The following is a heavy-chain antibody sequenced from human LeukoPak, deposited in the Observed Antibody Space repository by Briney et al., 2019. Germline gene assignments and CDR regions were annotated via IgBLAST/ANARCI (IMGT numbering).Heavy chain of an antibody. Sequence: PGGSLRLSCAASGFLFSSYSVIWVRQAPGKGLEWVSSISSTSSYIFYADSLKGRFTISRDNAKNSLYLQMNSLRAEGTAVYYCARFGGGFCSGSSCYDYYVDVWGKGTTVTVSS. CDR3: ARFGGGFCSGSSCYDYYVDV. CDR2: ISSTSSYI. D-gene: IGHD2-2*01. CDR1: GFLFSSYS. V-gene: IGHV3-21*01. J-gene: IGHJ6*03.